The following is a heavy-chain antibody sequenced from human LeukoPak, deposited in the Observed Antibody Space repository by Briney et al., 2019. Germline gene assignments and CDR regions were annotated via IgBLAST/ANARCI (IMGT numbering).Heavy chain of an antibody. CDR3: ARGGGSSGYPDY. V-gene: IGHV1-2*02. CDR1: GYTFTDNY. D-gene: IGHD3-22*01. CDR2: INPNGGAT. J-gene: IGHJ4*02. Sequence: ASVKVSCKASGYTFTDNYMHWVRQAPGQGLEWMGWINPNGGATNYAQKFQGGVTVTRDTSISTAYMELTRLTSDDTAVYYCARGGGSSGYPDYWGQGTLVTVSS.